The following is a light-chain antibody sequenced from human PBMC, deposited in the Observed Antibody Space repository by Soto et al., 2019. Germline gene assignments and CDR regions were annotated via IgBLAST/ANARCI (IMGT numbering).Light chain of an antibody. V-gene: IGLV2-14*03. CDR3: SSYTSTSTYV. CDR2: DVS. J-gene: IGLJ1*01. Sequence: QFALTQPASVSGSPGQSITISCTGTSSDVGAYNYVSWYQHHPGKAPKLMIYDVSNRPSGVSNRFSGSKSGNTASLTISGLQAEDEADYYCSSYTSTSTYVFGTGTKLTVL. CDR1: SSDVGAYNY.